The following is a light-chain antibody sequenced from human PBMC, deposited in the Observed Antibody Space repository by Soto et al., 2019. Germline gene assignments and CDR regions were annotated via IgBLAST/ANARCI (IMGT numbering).Light chain of an antibody. J-gene: IGKJ1*01. Sequence: ETVLTQSPGTRSLSPGERATLSCRASQTIRSNYLAWYRQTPGQAPRLLIYGASNRATGIADRFSGSGSGTDFTLIISRLEPEDFALYYCQQYGSSPWTFGQGIKVEIK. V-gene: IGKV3-20*01. CDR1: QTIRSNY. CDR2: GAS. CDR3: QQYGSSPWT.